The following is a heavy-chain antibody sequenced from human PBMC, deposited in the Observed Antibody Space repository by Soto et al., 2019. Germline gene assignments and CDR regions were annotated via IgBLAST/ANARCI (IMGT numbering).Heavy chain of an antibody. CDR1: GFTFADYA. D-gene: IGHD3-10*01. J-gene: IGHJ6*04. CDR2: ISWDGGST. Sequence: PGGSLRLSCAASGFTFADYAMHWVRQAPGKGLEWVSLISWDGGSTYYADSVKGRFTISRDNSKNSLYLQMHSLRAEDTALYYCAKGRGAVQPHYQYYVMDVWGKGITVTFSS. CDR3: AKGRGAVQPHYQYYVMDV. V-gene: IGHV3-43D*04.